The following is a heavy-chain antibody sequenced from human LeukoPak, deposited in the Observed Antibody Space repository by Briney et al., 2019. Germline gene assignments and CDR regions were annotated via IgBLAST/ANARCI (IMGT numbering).Heavy chain of an antibody. D-gene: IGHD6-13*01. J-gene: IGHJ4*02. Sequence: GGSLRLSCAASGFTFSNAWMSWVRQAPGKGLEWVGRIKSKTNCGTTDYAAPVKGRFTISRDDSKNTLYLQMNSLKAEDTAVYYCPTDGGGLSSWPGAVFDYWGQGTLVTVSS. CDR3: PTDGGGLSSWPGAVFDY. CDR2: IKSKTNCGTT. V-gene: IGHV3-15*01. CDR1: GFTFSNAW.